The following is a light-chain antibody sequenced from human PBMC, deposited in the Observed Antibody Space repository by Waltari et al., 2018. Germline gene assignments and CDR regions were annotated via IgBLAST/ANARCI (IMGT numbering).Light chain of an antibody. Sequence: RRARQSVTNYLAWYQQKPGQAPRVLIYSASNRATGVPARFSGSGSGTDFTLTISSLEPEDFAVYYCLQRSNWPRTFGQGTKVEVK. CDR3: LQRSNWPRT. V-gene: IGKV3-11*01. J-gene: IGKJ1*01. CDR1: QSVTNY. CDR2: SAS.